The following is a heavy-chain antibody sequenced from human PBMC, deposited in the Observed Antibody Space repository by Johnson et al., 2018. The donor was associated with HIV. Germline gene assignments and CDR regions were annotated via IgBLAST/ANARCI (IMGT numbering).Heavy chain of an antibody. J-gene: IGHJ3*02. V-gene: IGHV3-33*01. CDR3: ARSIVGATTDAFDI. CDR1: GFTFSSYG. CDR2: IWYDGSKK. Sequence: QVQLVESGGGVVQPGRSLRLSCAASGFTFSSYGMHWVRQAPGKGLEWVAIIWYDGSKKYYADSVKGRFTVSRDNSENTLYLQLNSLRAEDTAVFYCARSIVGATTDAFDIWGQGTMVTVSS. D-gene: IGHD1-26*01.